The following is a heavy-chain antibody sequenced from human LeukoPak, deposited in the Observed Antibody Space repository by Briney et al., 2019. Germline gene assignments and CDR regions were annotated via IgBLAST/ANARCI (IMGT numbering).Heavy chain of an antibody. CDR2: ISYDGSNK. CDR3: AKGSSGYSGYVADY. CDR1: GFTFSSYG. J-gene: IGHJ4*02. D-gene: IGHD5-12*01. Sequence: GGSLRLSCAASGFTFSSYGMHWVRQAPGKGLEWVAVISYDGSNKYYADSVKGRFTISRDNSKNTLYLQVNSLRAEDTAVYYCAKGSSGYSGYVADYWGQGTLVTVSS. V-gene: IGHV3-30*18.